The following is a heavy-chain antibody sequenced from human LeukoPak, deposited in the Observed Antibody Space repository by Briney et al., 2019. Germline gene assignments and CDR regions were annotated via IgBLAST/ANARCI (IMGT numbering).Heavy chain of an antibody. CDR3: GISRVNAGLDS. J-gene: IGHJ5*01. V-gene: IGHV3-7*01. CDR1: GFTLRNSW. CDR2: INPSGSDK. D-gene: IGHD2-21*01. Sequence: GGSLRLSCAGSGFTLRNSWMGWVRQAPGKGLEWVANINPSGSDKYYVDSAEGRFTVSKDNAKNSVYLQMNSLRVEDTGIYYCGISRVNAGLDSWGQGTLVSVSA.